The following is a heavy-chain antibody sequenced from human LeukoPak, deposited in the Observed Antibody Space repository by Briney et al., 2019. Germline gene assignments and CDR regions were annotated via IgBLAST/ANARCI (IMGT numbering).Heavy chain of an antibody. D-gene: IGHD2-8*02. CDR1: GFTFSSFA. Sequence: GGSLRLSCAASGFTFSSFAMSWVRQAPGKGLEWISAISGSGDSTYYADSVKGRFTISRDNSKNTLYLQMNSLRAEDTALYYCARAMSWYYFDYWGQGTLVTVSS. V-gene: IGHV3-23*01. CDR2: ISGSGDST. J-gene: IGHJ4*02. CDR3: ARAMSWYYFDY.